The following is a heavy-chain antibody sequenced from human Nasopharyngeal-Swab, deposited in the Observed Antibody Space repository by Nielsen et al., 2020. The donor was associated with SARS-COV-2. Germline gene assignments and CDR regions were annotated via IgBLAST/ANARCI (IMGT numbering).Heavy chain of an antibody. CDR1: GYTFTNYW. CDR2: TYPGDSDT. D-gene: IGHD3-22*01. J-gene: IGHJ4*02. V-gene: IGHV5-51*01. CDR3: ARQPFHYYDRNAYFGSFDS. Sequence: GESLKISCKGSGYTFTNYWIVWVRQMPGKGLEWMGITYPGDSDTRYCPSWQGQVTISADKSISTAFLQWASLKASDTAIYYRARQPFHYYDRNAYFGSFDSWGQGTLVTVSS.